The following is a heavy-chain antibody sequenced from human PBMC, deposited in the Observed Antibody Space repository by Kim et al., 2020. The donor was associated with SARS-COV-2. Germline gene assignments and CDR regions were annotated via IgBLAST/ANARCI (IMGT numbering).Heavy chain of an antibody. CDR2: INYSGST. CDR3: ARGRAGVVPSPVLGLGPHYEYYAIDV. Sequence: SETLSLTCAVYGGSFSGYKWSWIRQPPGKGLEWIGEINYSGSTNHSPSLKSRITISEDTSKSQFSLRLKSMTAADTAMYYCARGRAGVVPSPVLGLGPHYEYYAIDVWGRGKPVAVSS. J-gene: IGHJ6*02. V-gene: IGHV4-34*01. D-gene: IGHD2-8*02. CDR1: GGSFSGYK.